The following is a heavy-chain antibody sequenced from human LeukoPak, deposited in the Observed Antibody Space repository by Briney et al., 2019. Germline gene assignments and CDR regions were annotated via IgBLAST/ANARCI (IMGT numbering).Heavy chain of an antibody. CDR2: IYSSGST. CDR3: ARTGYYDSSGHIFDY. D-gene: IGHD3-22*01. CDR1: GGSISSHY. V-gene: IGHV4-59*11. J-gene: IGHJ4*02. Sequence: SETLSLTCTVSGGSISSHYWSWIRQPPGKGLEWIGYIYSSGSTNYNPSLKSRVTISVDTSKNQFSLKLSSVTAADTAVYYCARTGYYDSSGHIFDYWGQGTLVTVSS.